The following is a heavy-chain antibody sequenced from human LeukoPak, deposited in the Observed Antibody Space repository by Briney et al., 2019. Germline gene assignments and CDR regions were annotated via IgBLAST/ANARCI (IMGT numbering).Heavy chain of an antibody. CDR1: GFTFSSYA. CDR3: AKGYSSSWYYFDY. CDR2: ISGSGGRT. J-gene: IGHJ4*02. D-gene: IGHD6-13*01. Sequence: GGSLRLSCAASGFTFSSYAMSWVRQAPGKGLEWVSAISGSGGRTYYADSVKGRFTISRDNSKNTLYLQMNSLRAEDTAVYYCAKGYSSSWYYFDYWGQGTLVTVSS. V-gene: IGHV3-23*01.